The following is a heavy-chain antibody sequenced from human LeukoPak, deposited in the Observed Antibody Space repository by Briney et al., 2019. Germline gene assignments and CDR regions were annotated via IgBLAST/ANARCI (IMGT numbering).Heavy chain of an antibody. V-gene: IGHV3-21*01. D-gene: IGHD1-20*01. CDR3: ARVDNWNEVTDDY. J-gene: IGHJ4*02. CDR2: ISSSSKYI. Sequence: GGSLRLSCAASGFTFSTYAMTWVRQAPGKGLEWVPSISSSSKYIYYADSVKGRFTISRDNARNSLYLQMNSLRAEDTAVYYCARVDNWNEVTDDYWGQGTLVTVSS. CDR1: GFTFSTYA.